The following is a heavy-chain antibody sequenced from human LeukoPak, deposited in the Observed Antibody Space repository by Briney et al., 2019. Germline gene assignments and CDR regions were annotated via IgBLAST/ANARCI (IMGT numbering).Heavy chain of an antibody. D-gene: IGHD3-22*01. CDR2: IRSKAYGGTT. V-gene: IGHV3-49*04. Sequence: GSLRLSCTASGFTFGDYAMSWVRQAPGKGLEWVGFIRSKAYGGTTEYAASVKGRFTISRDDSKSIAYLQMNSLKTEDTAVYYCTRGPLTYYYDSSGYYTQYDYWGQGTLVTVSS. CDR1: GFTFGDYA. J-gene: IGHJ4*02. CDR3: TRGPLTYYYDSSGYYTQYDY.